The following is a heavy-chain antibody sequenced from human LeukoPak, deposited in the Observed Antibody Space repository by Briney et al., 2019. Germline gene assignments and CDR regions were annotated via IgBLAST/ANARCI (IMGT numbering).Heavy chain of an antibody. CDR2: IYTSGST. Sequence: SETLSLTCTVSGGSINVFYWSWIRQPAGKGLEWIGRIYTSGSTNYNPSLKSRVTMSVDTSKNQFSLKLSSVTAADTAVYYCARDTYNYGSSAYYFDYWGQGTLVTVSS. J-gene: IGHJ4*02. V-gene: IGHV4-4*07. D-gene: IGHD5-18*01. CDR3: ARDTYNYGSSAYYFDY. CDR1: GGSINVFY.